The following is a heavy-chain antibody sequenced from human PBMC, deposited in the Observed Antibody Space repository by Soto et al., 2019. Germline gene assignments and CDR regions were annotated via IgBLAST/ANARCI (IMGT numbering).Heavy chain of an antibody. D-gene: IGHD1-7*01. Sequence: GGSLRLSCAASGFTFSSYWMSWVRQAPGKGLEWVANIKQDGSEKYYVDSVKGRFTISRDNAKNSLYLQMNSLRAEDTAVYYCARVGLRITGTRAAFDIWGQGTMVTVSS. CDR2: IKQDGSEK. J-gene: IGHJ3*02. CDR3: ARVGLRITGTRAAFDI. CDR1: GFTFSSYW. V-gene: IGHV3-7*01.